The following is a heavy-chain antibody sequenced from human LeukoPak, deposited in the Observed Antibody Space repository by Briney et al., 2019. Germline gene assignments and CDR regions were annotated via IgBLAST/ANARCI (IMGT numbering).Heavy chain of an antibody. CDR1: GGTFSSYA. Sequence: SVKASCKASGGTFSSYAISWVRQAPGQGLEWMGGIIPIFGTANYAQKFQGRVTITADESTSTAYMELSSLRSEDTAVYYCASKSYDFWSGYYKWFDPWGQGTLVTVSS. CDR3: ASKSYDFWSGYYKWFDP. CDR2: IIPIFGTA. D-gene: IGHD3-3*01. V-gene: IGHV1-69*13. J-gene: IGHJ5*02.